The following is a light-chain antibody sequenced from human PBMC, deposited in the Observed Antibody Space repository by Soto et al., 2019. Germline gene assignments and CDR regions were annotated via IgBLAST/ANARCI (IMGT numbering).Light chain of an antibody. CDR2: DAS. V-gene: IGKV3-20*01. CDR1: QSVSSSY. J-gene: IGKJ1*01. Sequence: EIVLTQSPGTLSLSPGERASRSCRASQSVSSSYLAWYQQTPGQAPRLLINDASRRATGIPDRFSGSGSGTDFTLTISRLEPEDFAVYYCQQYGSSPPTFGQGTKVDIK. CDR3: QQYGSSPPT.